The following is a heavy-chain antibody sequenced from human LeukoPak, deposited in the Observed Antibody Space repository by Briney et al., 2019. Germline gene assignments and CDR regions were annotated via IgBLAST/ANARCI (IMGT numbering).Heavy chain of an antibody. V-gene: IGHV4-39*07. CDR3: ARVRKLRIVGATTVIYWYFDL. J-gene: IGHJ2*01. CDR2: VYYTGGT. D-gene: IGHD1-26*01. Sequence: PSETLSLTCTVSGGSISSDTSYWGWVRQPPGKGLEWVASVYYTGGTYYNPSLKSRITISVDTSKNQFSLKLSSVTAADTAVYYCARVRKLRIVGATTVIYWYFDLWGRGTLVTVSS. CDR1: GGSISSDTSY.